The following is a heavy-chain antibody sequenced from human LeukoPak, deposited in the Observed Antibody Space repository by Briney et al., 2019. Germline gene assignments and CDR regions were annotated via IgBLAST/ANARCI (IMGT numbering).Heavy chain of an antibody. Sequence: PGGTLRLSCAASGFPYRSYWLHWVRQAPAKGLVGVAFIRYDGSNKYYAGPVNGRFTISRDNSKNTLYLQMNSLRAEDTAVYYCAKDLYCSSTSCSSQGDYWGQGSLVTVSS. J-gene: IGHJ4*02. V-gene: IGHV3-30*02. CDR1: GFPYRSYW. D-gene: IGHD2-2*01. CDR2: IRYDGSNK. CDR3: AKDLYCSSTSCSSQGDY.